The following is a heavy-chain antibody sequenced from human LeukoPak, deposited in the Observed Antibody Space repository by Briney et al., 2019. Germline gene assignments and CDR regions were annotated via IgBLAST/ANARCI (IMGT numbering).Heavy chain of an antibody. J-gene: IGHJ6*03. Sequence: GGSLRLSCAASGFTFSSYTMNWVRQAPGKGLEWVSYISSSSSTIHYADSVKGRFTISRDNAKNSLYLQMNSLRAEDTAVYYCARGEAAAGMYYYMDVWGKGTTVTVSS. CDR1: GFTFSSYT. V-gene: IGHV3-48*01. CDR2: ISSSSSTI. CDR3: ARGEAAAGMYYYMDV. D-gene: IGHD6-13*01.